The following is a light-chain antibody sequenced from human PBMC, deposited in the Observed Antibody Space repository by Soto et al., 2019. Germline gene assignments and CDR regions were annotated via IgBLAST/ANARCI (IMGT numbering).Light chain of an antibody. CDR1: QSVSSY. V-gene: IGKV3-11*01. CDR3: HQRSNWLT. Sequence: EIVLTQSPATLSLSPGERATLSCRASQSVSSYLAWYQQKPGQAPLLLLYDASTSATGIPARFSGSGSWTAFTLTISSLEPEDFEVYYWHQRSNWLTFGGGTKVEIK. CDR2: DAS. J-gene: IGKJ4*01.